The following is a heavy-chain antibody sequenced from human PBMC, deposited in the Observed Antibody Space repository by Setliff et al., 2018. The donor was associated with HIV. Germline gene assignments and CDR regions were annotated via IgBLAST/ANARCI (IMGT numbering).Heavy chain of an antibody. CDR2: MTPYSGNT. Sequence: GASVKVSCKTSGDTFTSYDINWVRQAAGHELEWMGWMTPYSGNTGYAQKFQGRVSMTRNTSISTAYMELSSLRSEDTAVYYCASPNVGCSGGTCYSGSAFDYWGQGSPVTVSS. CDR3: ASPNVGCSGGTCYSGSAFDY. V-gene: IGHV1-8*02. D-gene: IGHD2-15*01. CDR1: GDTFTSYD. J-gene: IGHJ4*02.